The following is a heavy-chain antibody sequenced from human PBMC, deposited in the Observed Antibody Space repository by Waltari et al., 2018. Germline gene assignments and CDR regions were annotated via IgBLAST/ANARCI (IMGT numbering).Heavy chain of an antibody. CDR3: ASGLAAAGTGAFDI. D-gene: IGHD6-13*01. CDR2: VDPEDGET. V-gene: IGHV1-69-2*01. Sequence: VPLVQAGAEVKKPGASVKVSCKASGYTFTRYRISWVPRAPGQGLEWRGRVDPEDGETIYAEKFQGRVTITADTSTDTAYMELSSLRSEDTAVYYCASGLAAAGTGAFDIWGQGTMVTVSS. CDR1: GYTFTRYR. J-gene: IGHJ3*02.